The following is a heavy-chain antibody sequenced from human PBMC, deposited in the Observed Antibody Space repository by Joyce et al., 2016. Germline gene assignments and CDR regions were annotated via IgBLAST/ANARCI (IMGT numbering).Heavy chain of an antibody. D-gene: IGHD3-9*01. J-gene: IGHJ4*02. V-gene: IGHV3-23*01. CDR2: STSSGDST. Sequence: EVQVLESGGGLVQPGGSLRLSCAVSGFILRRYDMGWVRQAPGKGLEWVSASTSSGDSTYYTDSVKGRFTVSRDNSKKILYLQMNTLRAEDTAVYYCAKASLTGYYIGAYYFDYWGQGTLVTVSS. CDR1: GFILRRYD. CDR3: AKASLTGYYIGAYYFDY.